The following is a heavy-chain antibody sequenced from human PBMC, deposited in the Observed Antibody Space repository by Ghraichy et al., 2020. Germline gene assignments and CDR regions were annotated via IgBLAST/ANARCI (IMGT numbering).Heavy chain of an antibody. CDR1: GFTFSSYS. D-gene: IGHD5-12*01. Sequence: GESLRLSCAASGFTFSSYSMNWVRQAPGKGLEWVSSISSSSSYIYYADSVKGRFTISRDNAKNSLYLQMNSLRAEDTAVYYCARDGAGLRGLFDYWGQGTLVTVSS. CDR2: ISSSSSYI. V-gene: IGHV3-21*01. J-gene: IGHJ4*02. CDR3: ARDGAGLRGLFDY.